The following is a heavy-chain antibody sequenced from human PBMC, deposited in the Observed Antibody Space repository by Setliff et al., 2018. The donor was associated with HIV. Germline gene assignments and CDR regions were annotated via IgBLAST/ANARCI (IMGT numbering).Heavy chain of an antibody. J-gene: IGHJ5*02. V-gene: IGHV4-61*09. Sequence: SETLSLTCTVSGGSISSGSYYWSWIRQPAGKGLEWIGHIYTSGSTNYNPSLKSRVTMSLDSSKKQFSLKLSSVTAADTAVYFCARDVGGFTVFAVPRGGFDPWGQGTLVTVSS. CDR1: GGSISSGSYY. D-gene: IGHD3-3*01. CDR3: ARDVGGFTVFAVPRGGFDP. CDR2: IYTSGST.